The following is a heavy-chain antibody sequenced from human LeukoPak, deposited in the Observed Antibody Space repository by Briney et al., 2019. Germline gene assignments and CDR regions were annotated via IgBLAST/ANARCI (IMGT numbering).Heavy chain of an antibody. CDR2: IKEDGSER. CDR3: ARDLGYCTNGACHTRFDY. J-gene: IGHJ4*02. CDR1: GFTFSSYW. Sequence: AGGSLRLSCAASGFTFSSYWMHWVRQAPGKGLEWVASIKEDGSERQYVDSVKGRFSISRDNTKGSLFLQLNSLRAEDTAVYYCARDLGYCTNGACHTRFDYWGQGTLVTVSS. V-gene: IGHV3-7*03. D-gene: IGHD2-8*01.